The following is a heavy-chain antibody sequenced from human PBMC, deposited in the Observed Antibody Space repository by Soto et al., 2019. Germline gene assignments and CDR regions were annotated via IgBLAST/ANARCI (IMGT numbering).Heavy chain of an antibody. Sequence: EVQLLESGGGLVQPGGSLRLSCAASGFTFSSYAMSWVRQAPGKGLEWVSAISGRGGSTYYADSLKGRFTISRDNSKNTLYLQMNSLRAEDTAVYYCANMEMGMVQPNFDYWGQGTLVTVSS. V-gene: IGHV3-23*01. D-gene: IGHD1-1*01. CDR2: ISGRGGST. J-gene: IGHJ4*02. CDR1: GFTFSSYA. CDR3: ANMEMGMVQPNFDY.